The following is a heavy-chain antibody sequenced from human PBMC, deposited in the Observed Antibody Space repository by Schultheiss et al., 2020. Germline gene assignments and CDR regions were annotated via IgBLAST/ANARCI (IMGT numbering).Heavy chain of an antibody. CDR2: IYYSGST. J-gene: IGHJ5*02. Sequence: SETLSLTCSVSGGSISSYYWSWIRQPPGKGLEWIGYIYYSGSTNYNPSLKSRVTISVDTSKNQFSLKLSSVTAADTAVYYCARDRGNWFDPWGQGTLVTVST. CDR1: GGSISSYY. D-gene: IGHD3-10*01. V-gene: IGHV4-59*01. CDR3: ARDRGNWFDP.